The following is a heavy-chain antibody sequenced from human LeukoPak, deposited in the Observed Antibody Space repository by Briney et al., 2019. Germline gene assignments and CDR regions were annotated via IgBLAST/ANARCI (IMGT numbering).Heavy chain of an antibody. D-gene: IGHD5-12*01. J-gene: IGHJ4*02. CDR3: ARVVGAAYSGSPPITHFDY. CDR2: IYTSGST. V-gene: IGHV4-61*02. Sequence: PSETLSLTCTVSGGSISSGSYYWSWIRQPAGKGLEWIGRIYTSGSTNYNPSLKSRVTISVDTSKNQFSLKLSSVTAADTAVYYCARVVGAAYSGSPPITHFDYWGQGTLVTVSS. CDR1: GGSISSGSYY.